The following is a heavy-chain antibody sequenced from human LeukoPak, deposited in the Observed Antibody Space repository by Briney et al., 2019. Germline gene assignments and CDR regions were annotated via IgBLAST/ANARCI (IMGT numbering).Heavy chain of an antibody. D-gene: IGHD3-9*01. CDR1: GGSISSYY. CDR2: IYYSGST. J-gene: IGHJ5*02. Sequence: SETLSLTCTVSGGSISSYYWSWIRQPPGKGLEWIGYIYYSGSTNYNPSLKSRVTISVDTSKNQFSLKLSSVTAADTALYYCAKEVSDYDFLTGYSPYNWFDPWGQGTLVTVSS. CDR3: AKEVSDYDFLTGYSPYNWFDP. V-gene: IGHV4-59*01.